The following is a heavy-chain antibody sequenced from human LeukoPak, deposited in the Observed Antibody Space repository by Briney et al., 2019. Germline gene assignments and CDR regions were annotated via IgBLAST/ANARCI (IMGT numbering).Heavy chain of an antibody. D-gene: IGHD2-15*01. J-gene: IGHJ4*02. V-gene: IGHV1-2*02. CDR2: INPNSGGT. CDR3: ASLLGYCSGGSCSPYYFDY. CDR1: GYTFTGYY. Sequence: ALVKVSCKASGYTFTGYYMHWVRQAPGQGLEGMGWINPNSGGTNYAQKFQGRVTMTRDTSISTAYMELSRLRSDDTAVYYCASLLGYCSGGSCSPYYFDYWGQGTLVTVSS.